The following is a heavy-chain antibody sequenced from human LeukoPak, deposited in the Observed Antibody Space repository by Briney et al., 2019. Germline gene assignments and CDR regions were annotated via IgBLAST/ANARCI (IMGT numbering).Heavy chain of an antibody. CDR3: ARDGAGSELDY. Sequence: PGGSLRLSCAASGFTFSSYSMNWVRQAPGKGLEWVSSVSSSSGYIYYADSVKGRFTISRDNAKNSLYLQMNSLRAEDTAVYYCARDGAGSELDYWGQGTLVTVSS. CDR1: GFTFSSYS. CDR2: VSSSSGYI. V-gene: IGHV3-21*01. D-gene: IGHD1-14*01. J-gene: IGHJ4*02.